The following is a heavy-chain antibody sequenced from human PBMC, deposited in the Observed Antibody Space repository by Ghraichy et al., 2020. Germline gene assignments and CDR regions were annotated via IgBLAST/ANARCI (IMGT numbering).Heavy chain of an antibody. CDR1: GFTFSSYA. V-gene: IGHV3-23*01. CDR3: AKDRRFGESPGFYFDY. CDR2: ISASGGST. Sequence: GGSLRLSCATSGFTFSSYAMSWVRQAPGKGLEWVSVISASGGSTYYADSVKGRFTISRDNSKNTLYLQMNSLRAEDTAVYYCAKDRRFGESPGFYFDYWGQGTLVTVSS. J-gene: IGHJ4*02. D-gene: IGHD3-10*01.